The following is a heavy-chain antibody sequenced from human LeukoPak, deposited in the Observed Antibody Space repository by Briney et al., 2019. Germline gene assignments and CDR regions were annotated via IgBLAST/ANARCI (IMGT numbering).Heavy chain of an antibody. CDR1: GGSISNYY. Sequence: SETLSLTCTVSGGSISNYYWSWIRQPPGKGLEWIGYIYYSGSINYNPSLNNRVTISVDTSKNQFSLRLSSVTAADTAVYYCARLRIVADTYAFDIWGQGTMVTVSS. J-gene: IGHJ3*02. CDR3: ARLRIVADTYAFDI. CDR2: IYYSGSI. D-gene: IGHD5-12*01. V-gene: IGHV4-59*01.